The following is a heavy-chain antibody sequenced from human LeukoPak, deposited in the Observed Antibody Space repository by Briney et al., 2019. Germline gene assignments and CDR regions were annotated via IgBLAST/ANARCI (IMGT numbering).Heavy chain of an antibody. J-gene: IGHJ6*03. V-gene: IGHV3-7*01. CDR2: IKGDGSET. Sequence: GGPLRLSCVASGSGFTFSEYWMGWVRQAPGERLEWVANIKGDGSETYYVDSVKGRFSVSRDNSNNSVYLHMNSLRGDDTALYRCAREAYCGGPSCFAVNYMDVWGKGTTVTVSS. CDR3: AREAYCGGPSCFAVNYMDV. CDR1: GSGFTFSEYW. D-gene: IGHD2-21*01.